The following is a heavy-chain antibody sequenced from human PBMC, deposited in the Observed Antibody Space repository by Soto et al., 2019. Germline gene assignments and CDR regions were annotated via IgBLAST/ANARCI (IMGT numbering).Heavy chain of an antibody. J-gene: IGHJ6*02. CDR2: LSGSGGST. CDR3: AKDHASYSLWFGESPYYGMDV. Sequence: EVQLLESGGGLVQPGGSLRLSCAASGFTFSSYAMSWVRQAPGKGLEWVSALSGSGGSTYYADSVKGRFTISRDNSKNTLYLQMNSLRAEDTAVYYCAKDHASYSLWFGESPYYGMDVWGQGTTVTVSS. D-gene: IGHD3-10*01. V-gene: IGHV3-23*01. CDR1: GFTFSSYA.